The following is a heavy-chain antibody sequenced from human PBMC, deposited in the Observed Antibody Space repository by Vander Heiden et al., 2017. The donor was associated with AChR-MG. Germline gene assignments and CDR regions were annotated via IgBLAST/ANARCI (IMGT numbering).Heavy chain of an antibody. V-gene: IGHV4-4*02. CDR3: ARDKDCSSTSCPRGFDP. CDR2: IYHSGST. J-gene: IGHJ5*02. CDR1: GGSISSSNW. D-gene: IGHD2-2*01. Sequence: QVQLQESGPGLVKPSGTLSLTCAVSGGSISSSNWWSWGRQPPGKGLEWIGEIYHSGSTNYNPSLKSRVTISVDKSKNQFSLKLSSVTAADTAVYYCARDKDCSSTSCPRGFDPWGQGTLVTVSS.